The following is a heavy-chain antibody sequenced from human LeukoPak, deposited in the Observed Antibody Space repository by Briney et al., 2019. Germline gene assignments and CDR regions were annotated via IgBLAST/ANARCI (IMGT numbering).Heavy chain of an antibody. Sequence: GGSLRLSCAASGFTFSGYAMSWVRQAPGKGLEWVSTISGSGGSSYYADSVKGRFTISRDNSKNTLYLQMNSLRAEDTAVYYCAKATGSGYYYYGMDVWGQGTTVTVSS. V-gene: IGHV3-23*01. CDR2: ISGSGGSS. J-gene: IGHJ6*02. CDR1: GFTFSGYA. D-gene: IGHD1-1*01. CDR3: AKATGSGYYYYGMDV.